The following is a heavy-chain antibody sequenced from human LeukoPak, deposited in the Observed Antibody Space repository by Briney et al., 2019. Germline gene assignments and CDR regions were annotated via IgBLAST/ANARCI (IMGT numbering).Heavy chain of an antibody. CDR3: ARDLSTKYSIDY. J-gene: IGHJ4*02. CDR1: GFTFSNYA. Sequence: GGSLRLSCAASGFTFSNYAIHWVRQPPGKGLEWLAFMSYDGVTKYYADSVRGRFAISRDNTRNTLYLQMTSLRVDDTALYYCARDLSTKYSIDYWGQGTLVSVSA. D-gene: IGHD1-1*01. V-gene: IGHV3-30*09. CDR2: MSYDGVTK.